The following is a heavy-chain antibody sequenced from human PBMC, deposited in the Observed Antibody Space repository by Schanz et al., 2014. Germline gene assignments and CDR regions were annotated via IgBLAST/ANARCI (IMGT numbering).Heavy chain of an antibody. CDR3: ARAKRFGDMDV. J-gene: IGHJ6*02. V-gene: IGHV1-3*01. D-gene: IGHD3-10*01. CDR2: INAGTGNT. CDR1: GYTFTSDS. Sequence: QVQLVQSEAEVKKPGASVKVSCKASGYTFTSDSMHWVRQAPGQGLEWMGWINAGTGNTEYSQKFQGRVTLTTDTSTSTAYMELRNLRSDDTAVYYCARAKRFGDMDVWGQGTTVTVSS.